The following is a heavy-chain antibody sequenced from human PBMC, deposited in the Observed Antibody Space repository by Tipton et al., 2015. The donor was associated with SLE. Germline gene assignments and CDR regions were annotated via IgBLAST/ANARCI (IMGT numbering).Heavy chain of an antibody. D-gene: IGHD6-13*01. CDR3: AKDRSSTIYYYYGMDV. CDR1: GYTFTSYA. V-gene: IGHV1-3*02. CDR2: SNAGNGNT. Sequence: QSGAEVKKPGASVKVSCKASGYTFTSYAMHWVRQAPGQRLEWMGWSNAGNGNTKYSQEFQGRVTITRDTSASTAYMELSSLRSEDMAVYYCAKDRSSTIYYYYGMDVWGQGTTVTVSS. J-gene: IGHJ6*02.